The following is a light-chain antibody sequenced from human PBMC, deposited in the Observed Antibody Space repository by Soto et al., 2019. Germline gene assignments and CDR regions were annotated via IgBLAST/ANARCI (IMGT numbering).Light chain of an antibody. V-gene: IGKV3-15*01. CDR1: QSVSSK. Sequence: EIVMTQSPATLSVSPGERATLSCRASQSVSSKLAWYQQKPGQAPKLLIYGASTRATDIPARFSGSGSGTEFTLTIGSLQSEDFAVYYCQQYNNWPFTFGPGTKVDIK. CDR3: QQYNNWPFT. J-gene: IGKJ3*01. CDR2: GAS.